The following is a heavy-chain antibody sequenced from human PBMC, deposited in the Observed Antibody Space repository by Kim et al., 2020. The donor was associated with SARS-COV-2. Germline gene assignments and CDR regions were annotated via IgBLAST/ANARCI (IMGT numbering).Heavy chain of an antibody. V-gene: IGHV5-51*01. CDR2: IYPGDSDT. CDR1: GYSFTSYW. D-gene: IGHD6-13*01. Sequence: GESLKISCKGSGYSFTSYWIGWVRQMPGKGLEWMGIIYPGDSDTRYSPSFQGQVTISADKSISTAYLQWSSLKASDTAMYYCARQTPRYSSSWYSVAGTPFDYWGQGTLVTVSS. CDR3: ARQTPRYSSSWYSVAGTPFDY. J-gene: IGHJ4*02.